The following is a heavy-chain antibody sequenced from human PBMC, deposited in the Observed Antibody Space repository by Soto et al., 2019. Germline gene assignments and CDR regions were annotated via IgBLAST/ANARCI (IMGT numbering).Heavy chain of an antibody. V-gene: IGHV3-30*18. D-gene: IGHD4-17*01. CDR3: AKDLQAYGDYNYYYYGMDV. CDR2: ISYDGHNK. J-gene: IGHJ6*02. Sequence: QVQLVESGGGVVQPVGSLRLSCTASGFTFTTFGIHWVRQAPGKGLEWVALISYDGHNKYYSDSVKGRFTISRDNYKNTLSLQMNSLRAADTAVYYCAKDLQAYGDYNYYYYGMDVWGQGTTVSVSS. CDR1: GFTFTTFG.